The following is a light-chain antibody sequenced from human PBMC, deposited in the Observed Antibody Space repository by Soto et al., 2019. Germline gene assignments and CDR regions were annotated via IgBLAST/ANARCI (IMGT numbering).Light chain of an antibody. CDR2: DAS. V-gene: IGKV1-5*01. J-gene: IGKJ1*01. Sequence: DIQMTQSPSTLSASVGDRVTITCRASQSISSWLAWYQQKPGKAPKLLIYDASSLESGVPSRFSGSGSGPEFTLTISSLQPDDFATYYCQQYNSYSLWTFGQGTKVEIK. CDR1: QSISSW. CDR3: QQYNSYSLWT.